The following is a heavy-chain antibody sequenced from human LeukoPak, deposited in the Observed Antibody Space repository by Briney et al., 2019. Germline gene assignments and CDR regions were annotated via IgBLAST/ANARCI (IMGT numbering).Heavy chain of an antibody. V-gene: IGHV4-39*01. CDR3: ARHGIAVAGTDYMDV. Sequence: PSETLSLTCAVSGVSISGSGHYWGWIHQPPGKGLEWIGSIYYSGSTYYNPSLKSRVTISVDTSKNQFSLKLSSVTAADTAVYYCARHGIAVAGTDYMDVWGKGTTVTISS. D-gene: IGHD6-19*01. CDR1: GVSISGSGHY. J-gene: IGHJ6*03. CDR2: IYYSGST.